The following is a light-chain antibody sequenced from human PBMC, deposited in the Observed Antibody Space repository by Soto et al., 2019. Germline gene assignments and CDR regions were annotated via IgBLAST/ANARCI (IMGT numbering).Light chain of an antibody. Sequence: DIQMTQSPSTLSASVGDRVTITCRASQSISSWLAWYQQKPGKAPKLLIYDASSLESGVPSRFSGSGSGTEFTLTISSLQPDDFASYYCQQYNSHSPMYICGQGTKLEIK. CDR3: QQYNSHSPMYI. J-gene: IGKJ2*01. CDR1: QSISSW. CDR2: DAS. V-gene: IGKV1-5*01.